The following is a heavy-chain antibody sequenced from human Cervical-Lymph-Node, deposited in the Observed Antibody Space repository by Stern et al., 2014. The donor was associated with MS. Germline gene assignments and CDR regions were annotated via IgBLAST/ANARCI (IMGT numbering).Heavy chain of an antibody. CDR1: GGTLRSYV. V-gene: IGHV1-69*01. Sequence: VQLVESGAEVKKSGSSVKVSCKASGGTLRSYVITWARQASGQGPEWMGEISPIFATATYDQQFQGRVTITADEYTSTVYMELSNLKSEDTAVYYCARNVGDTTLDHWGQGTQVIVSS. D-gene: IGHD3-16*01. CDR2: ISPIFATA. J-gene: IGHJ4*02. CDR3: ARNVGDTTLDH.